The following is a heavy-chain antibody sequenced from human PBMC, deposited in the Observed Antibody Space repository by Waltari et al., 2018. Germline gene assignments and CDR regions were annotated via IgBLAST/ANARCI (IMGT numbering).Heavy chain of an antibody. CDR2: ISAYNGNT. J-gene: IGHJ2*01. V-gene: IGHV1-18*01. CDR3: ARGSNCGGDCYFGWYFDL. Sequence: QVQLVQSGAEVKKPGASVKVSCKASGYTFTSYGISWVRQAPGQGLEWMGWISAYNGNTNYAQTLHGRVTMTTDTSTSTAYMELKSLRSDDTAVYYCARGSNCGGDCYFGWYFDLWGRGTLVTVSS. CDR1: GYTFTSYG. D-gene: IGHD2-21*01.